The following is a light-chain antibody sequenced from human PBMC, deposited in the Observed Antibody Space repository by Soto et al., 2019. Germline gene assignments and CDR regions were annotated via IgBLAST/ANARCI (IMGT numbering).Light chain of an antibody. Sequence: CVLTQPASASGSPGQSVTISCTGTSSDVGGYNYVSWYQQHPGKAPKLMIYEVSKRPSGVPDRFSGSKSGNTASLTVSGLQAEDEADYYCSSYAGSDNYVFGTGTKVTVL. CDR2: EVS. V-gene: IGLV2-8*01. J-gene: IGLJ1*01. CDR3: SSYAGSDNYV. CDR1: SSDVGGYNY.